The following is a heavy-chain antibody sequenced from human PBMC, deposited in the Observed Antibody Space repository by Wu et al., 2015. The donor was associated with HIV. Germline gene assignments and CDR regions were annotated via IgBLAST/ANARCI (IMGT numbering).Heavy chain of an antibody. D-gene: IGHD4-11*01. V-gene: IGHV1-2*02. CDR2: INPNGGGT. Sequence: QVQLLQSGAEVKKPGASVKVSCKASGYTFTDYYIHWVRQAPGEGLQWMGWINPNGGGTTFAQRFQGRVTMTRDTSISTAYMELSRLTSDDTALYYCATAKYSSHLDYWGQGTLVTVSS. CDR3: ATAKYSSHLDY. J-gene: IGHJ4*02. CDR1: GYTFTDYY.